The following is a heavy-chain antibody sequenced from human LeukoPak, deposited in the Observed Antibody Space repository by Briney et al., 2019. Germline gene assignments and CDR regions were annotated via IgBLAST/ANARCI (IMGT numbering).Heavy chain of an antibody. V-gene: IGHV3-23*01. CDR1: GFTFSSYA. CDR2: ISGSGGST. CDR3: AKIPWRGLAPHDAFDI. Sequence: GGSLRLSCAASGFTFSSYAMSWVRQAPGKGLEWVSAISGSGGSTYYADSVKGRFTISRDNSKNTLYLQMNNLRAEDTAVYYCAKIPWRGLAPHDAFDIWGQGTMVTVSS. J-gene: IGHJ3*02. D-gene: IGHD3-3*01.